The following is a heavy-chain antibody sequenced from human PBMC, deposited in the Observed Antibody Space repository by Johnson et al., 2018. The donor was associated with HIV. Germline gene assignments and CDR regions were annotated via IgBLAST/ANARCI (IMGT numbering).Heavy chain of an antibody. J-gene: IGHJ3*02. CDR3: ARALGRDGYRKDAFDI. Sequence: EQLVESGGGLVQPGGSLRLSCAASGFTFSSYWMSWVRQAPGKGLEWVANIKQDGSEKYYVDSVKGRFTISRDNAKNSLYLQMNSLRAEDTAVYYCARALGRDGYRKDAFDIWGQGTMVTVSS. V-gene: IGHV3-7*04. D-gene: IGHD5-24*01. CDR1: GFTFSSYW. CDR2: IKQDGSEK.